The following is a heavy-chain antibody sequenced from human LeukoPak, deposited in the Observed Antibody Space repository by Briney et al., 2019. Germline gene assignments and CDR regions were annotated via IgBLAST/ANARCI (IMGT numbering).Heavy chain of an antibody. J-gene: IGHJ6*02. Sequence: QPGGSLRLSCAASGFTFDDYAMHWVRQAPGKGLEWVSGISWNSGSIGYADSVKGRFTISRDNAKNSLYLQMNSLRAEDTALYYCAKDISGYYYYYYGMDVWGQGTTVTVSS. CDR3: AKDISGYYYYYYGMDV. CDR1: GFTFDDYA. V-gene: IGHV3-9*01. D-gene: IGHD3-22*01. CDR2: ISWNSGSI.